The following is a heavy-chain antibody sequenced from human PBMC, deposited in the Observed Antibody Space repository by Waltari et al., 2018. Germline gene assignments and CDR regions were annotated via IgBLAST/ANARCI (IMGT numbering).Heavy chain of an antibody. Sequence: QVQLVESGGGVVQPGMSLRLSCDASGFSLGSFGIHWVRQAPGKGLEWVALIFFGGGDTFYADSVRGRFTISRDNSKNTLYLNINSLRLDDTAIYYCAKDAFGNTYLDHWGQGTLVTVSS. D-gene: IGHD3-10*01. J-gene: IGHJ4*02. CDR1: GFSLGSFG. CDR2: IFFGGGDT. V-gene: IGHV3-30*19. CDR3: AKDAFGNTYLDH.